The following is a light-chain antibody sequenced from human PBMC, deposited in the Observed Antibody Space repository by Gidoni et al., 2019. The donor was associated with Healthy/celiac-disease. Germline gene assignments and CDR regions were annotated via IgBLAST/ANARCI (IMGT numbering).Light chain of an antibody. J-gene: IGLJ2*01. V-gene: IGLV2-23*01. CDR3: CSYAGSSTVV. CDR2: EGS. CDR1: SSDVGSYNV. Sequence: SALTQPASVSGTPGQPISMSCTGTSSDVGSYNVVSWYQQHTGKAPKLMIYEGSKRHSGVSTRFSGSKSGNTASLTISGLQAEDEADYYCCSYAGSSTVVFGGGTKLTVL.